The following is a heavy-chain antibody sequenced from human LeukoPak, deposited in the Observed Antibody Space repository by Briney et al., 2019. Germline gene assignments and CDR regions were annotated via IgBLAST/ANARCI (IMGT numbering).Heavy chain of an antibody. Sequence: GGSLRLSCAASGFTFSSYSMNWVRQAPGKGLEWVSSISSSSSYIYYADSVKGRFTTSRDNAKNSLYLQMNSLRAEDTAVYYCARSIPDYYGSGSYYNEPLDYWGQGTLVTVSS. V-gene: IGHV3-21*01. J-gene: IGHJ4*02. CDR3: ARSIPDYYGSGSYYNEPLDY. CDR2: ISSSSSYI. D-gene: IGHD3-10*01. CDR1: GFTFSSYS.